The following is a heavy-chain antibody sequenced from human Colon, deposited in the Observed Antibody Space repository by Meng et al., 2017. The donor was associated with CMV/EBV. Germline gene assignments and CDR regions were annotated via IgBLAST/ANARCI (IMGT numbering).Heavy chain of an antibody. CDR3: VRSTGWNSYFDF. D-gene: IGHD1-7*01. J-gene: IGHJ4*02. V-gene: IGHV3-7*01. CDR1: GFTFSSYW. CDR2: IKHDGHEE. Sequence: LKISCNASGFTFSSYWMNWVRRVPGKGLEWVAKIKHDGHEEKYLDSVEGRFTISRDNTKKSLYLQMSSLRVEDTGLYICVRSTGWNSYFDFWGQGAQVTVSS.